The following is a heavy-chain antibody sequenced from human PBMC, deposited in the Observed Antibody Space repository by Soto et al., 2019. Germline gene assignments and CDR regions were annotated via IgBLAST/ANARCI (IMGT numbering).Heavy chain of an antibody. CDR2: IYYSGST. D-gene: IGHD2-15*01. Sequence: PSETLSLTCTVSGGSISSGSYYLSWIRQPPGKGLEWIGYIYYSGSTYYNPSLKSRVTISLNTSKNQFSLKLSSVTAADTALYYCARGNDCSGGSCYSGWNWFDPWGQGTLVTVSS. CDR1: GGSISSGSYY. CDR3: ARGNDCSGGSCYSGWNWFDP. J-gene: IGHJ5*02. V-gene: IGHV4-30-4*01.